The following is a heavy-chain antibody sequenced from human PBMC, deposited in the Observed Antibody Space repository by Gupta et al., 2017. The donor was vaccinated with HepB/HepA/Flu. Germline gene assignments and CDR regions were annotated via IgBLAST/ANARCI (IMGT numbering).Heavy chain of an antibody. V-gene: IGHV2-5*02. CDR2: IYWDDDK. Sequence: QITLQESGPTVMKPTQTLTLTCTFSGFSLSTSGVGVGWIRQPPGKALEWLVLIYWDDDKRYSTSLKNMLTITKDTSRNQVVRTMTNMDPVETATYDGAHRAGGDDNNWKGGSFANGGHVSMIKDSS. D-gene: IGHD1-1*01. J-gene: IGHJ4*01. CDR3: AHRAGGDDNNWKGGSFAN. CDR1: GFSLSTSGVG.